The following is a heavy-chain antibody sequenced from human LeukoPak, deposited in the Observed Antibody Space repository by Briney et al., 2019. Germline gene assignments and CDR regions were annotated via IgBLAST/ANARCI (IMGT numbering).Heavy chain of an antibody. J-gene: IGHJ4*02. CDR2: IWYDGSNK. D-gene: IGHD6-19*01. Sequence: GGSLRLSXAASGFTFSSYGMHWVRQAPGKGLEGVAVIWYDGSNKYYADSVRGRLTISRDNSKNTLYLQMNSLRAEDTAVYYCAKDSSGWYAIDYWGQGTLVTVSS. CDR3: AKDSSGWYAIDY. CDR1: GFTFSSYG. V-gene: IGHV3-33*06.